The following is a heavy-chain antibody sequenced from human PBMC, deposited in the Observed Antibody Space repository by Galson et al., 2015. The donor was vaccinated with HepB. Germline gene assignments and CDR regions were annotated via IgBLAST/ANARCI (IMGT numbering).Heavy chain of an antibody. CDR1: GFTFSSYG. CDR3: ARDQRMGRRDGYNFDYYYGMDV. V-gene: IGHV3-33*01. CDR2: IWYDGSNK. D-gene: IGHD5-24*01. Sequence: SLRLSCAAPGFTFSSYGMHWVRQAPGKGLEWVAVIWYDGSNKYYADSVKGRFTISRDNSKNTLYLQMNSLRAEDTAVYYCARDQRMGRRDGYNFDYYYGMDVWGQGTTVTVSS. J-gene: IGHJ6*02.